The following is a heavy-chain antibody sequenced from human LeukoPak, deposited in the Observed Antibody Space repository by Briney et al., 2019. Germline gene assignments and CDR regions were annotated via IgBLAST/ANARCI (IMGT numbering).Heavy chain of an antibody. CDR2: ISGSGGST. CDR1: GFTFSSYA. D-gene: IGHD6-19*01. J-gene: IGHJ3*02. CDR3: TTDLLGRLAVAGTERDAFDI. V-gene: IGHV3-23*01. Sequence: GGSLRLSCAASGFTFSSYAMSWVRQAPGKGLEWVSAISGSGGSTYYADSVKGRFTISRDNSKNTLYLQMNSLRAEDTAVYYCTTDLLGRLAVAGTERDAFDIWGQGTMVTVSS.